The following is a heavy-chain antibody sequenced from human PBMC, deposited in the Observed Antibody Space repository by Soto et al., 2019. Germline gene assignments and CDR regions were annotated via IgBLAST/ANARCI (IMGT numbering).Heavy chain of an antibody. D-gene: IGHD7-27*01. CDR2: INGDGSTT. CDR3: TRGGTSATYWGLFDY. J-gene: IGHJ4*02. V-gene: IGHV3-74*01. Sequence: VSLRLSCAASGFTFSNYWTHWVGQAPGKGLVWVSRINGDGSTTTYADSVKGRFTISRDNAKNTLYLQMDSLGADDTAVYYCTRGGTSATYWGLFDYWGQGALVTVSS. CDR1: GFTFSNYW.